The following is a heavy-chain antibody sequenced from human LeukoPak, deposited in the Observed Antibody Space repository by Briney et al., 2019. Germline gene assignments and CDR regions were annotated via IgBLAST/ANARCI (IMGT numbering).Heavy chain of an antibody. CDR1: GFIFRSYW. J-gene: IGHJ4*02. Sequence: GGSLRLSCAASGFIFRSYWMHWVRQAPGKALLWLSRINRDGRSTNHAVSVKGRFTISRDNAKNTLNLQMNGLRAEDTALYYCARGNGDYVSLFDYWGQGTLVTVCS. CDR2: INRDGRST. V-gene: IGHV3-74*01. D-gene: IGHD4-17*01. CDR3: ARGNGDYVSLFDY.